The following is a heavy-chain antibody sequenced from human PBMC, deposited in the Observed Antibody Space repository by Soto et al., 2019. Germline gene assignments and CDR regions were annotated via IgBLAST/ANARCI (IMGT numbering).Heavy chain of an antibody. J-gene: IGHJ4*02. CDR2: ISGNGVST. V-gene: IGHV3-23*01. Sequence: EVLLLESGGGLVQPGGSLRLSCAASGFSFSNKAMSWVRQAPGKGLEWGSIISGNGVSTYYTDSLKGRFTISRDNSKNMVYSEMNSLRVEDTSVYYCAKANGVQFIKLGASGFDYWGQGSLVSVSS. D-gene: IGHD6-6*01. CDR3: AKANGVQFIKLGASGFDY. CDR1: GFSFSNKA.